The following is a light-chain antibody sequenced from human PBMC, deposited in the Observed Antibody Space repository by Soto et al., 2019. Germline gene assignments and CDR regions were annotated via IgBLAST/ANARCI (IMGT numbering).Light chain of an antibody. Sequence: EMVLTQSPGTLSLSPGKRATLSCRASQSISSSYLDWYQQRPGQAPRLLIYVASSRATGIPDRFSGSGSGTEFTLTISRLEPEDFAVYYCQQYGSSSWTFGQGTKVEIK. CDR2: VAS. V-gene: IGKV3-20*01. CDR3: QQYGSSSWT. CDR1: QSISSSY. J-gene: IGKJ1*01.